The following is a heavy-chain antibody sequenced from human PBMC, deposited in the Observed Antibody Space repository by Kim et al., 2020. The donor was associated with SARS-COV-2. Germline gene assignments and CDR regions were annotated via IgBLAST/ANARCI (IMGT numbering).Heavy chain of an antibody. CDR2: ISYDGSNK. CDR1: GFTFSSYA. V-gene: IGHV3-30*04. Sequence: GGSLRLSCAASGFTFSSYAMHWVRQAPGKGLEWVAVISYDGSNKYYADSVKGRFTISRDNSKNTLYLQMNSLRAEDTAVYYCARDHCSSTSCYSNWFDPWGQGTLVTVSS. J-gene: IGHJ5*02. CDR3: ARDHCSSTSCYSNWFDP. D-gene: IGHD2-2*01.